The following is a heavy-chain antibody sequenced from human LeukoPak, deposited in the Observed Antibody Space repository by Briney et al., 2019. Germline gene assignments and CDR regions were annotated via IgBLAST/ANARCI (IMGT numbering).Heavy chain of an antibody. V-gene: IGHV1-2*02. CDR1: GYTFTGYY. J-gene: IGHJ4*02. D-gene: IGHD1-26*01. Sequence: ASVKVSCKASGYTFTGYYMHWVRQAPGQGLEWMGWINPNSGGTNYAQKFEGRVTMTRDTSISTAYMELTRLTSDDTAVYYCARDFVAGTYSAGYWGQGTLVTVSS. CDR3: ARDFVAGTYSAGY. CDR2: INPNSGGT.